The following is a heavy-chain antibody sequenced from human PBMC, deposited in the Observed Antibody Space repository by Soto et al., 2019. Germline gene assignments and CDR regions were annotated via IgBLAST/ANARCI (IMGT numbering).Heavy chain of an antibody. V-gene: IGHV3-23*01. CDR1: GFTFSSYA. CDR2: ISGSGGST. J-gene: IGHJ4*02. CDR3: AGDYDILTGYYSTFDY. Sequence: GGSLRLSCAASGFTFSSYAMSWVRQAPGKGLEWVSAISGSGGSTYYADSVKGRFTISRDNSKNTLYLQMNSLRAEDTAVYYCAGDYDILTGYYSTFDYWGQGTLVTVSS. D-gene: IGHD3-9*01.